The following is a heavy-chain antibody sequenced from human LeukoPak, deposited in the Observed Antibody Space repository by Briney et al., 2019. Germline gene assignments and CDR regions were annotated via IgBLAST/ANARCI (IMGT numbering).Heavy chain of an antibody. V-gene: IGHV4-4*09. J-gene: IGHJ5*02. CDR3: ARTVSGYYFNA. Sequence: SETLSLTCTVSGGSISSYYWSWIRQPPGKGLEWIGYIYTSGNTNYNPSLKSRVTISIDTSKNQFSLKLSSVTAADTAVYYCARTVSGYYFNAWGPGTLVTVSS. CDR1: GGSISSYY. D-gene: IGHD5-12*01. CDR2: IYTSGNT.